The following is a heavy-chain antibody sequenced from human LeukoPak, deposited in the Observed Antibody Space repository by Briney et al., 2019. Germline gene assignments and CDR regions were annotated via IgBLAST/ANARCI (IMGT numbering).Heavy chain of an antibody. J-gene: IGHJ3*02. CDR2: IYYSGST. CDR3: ARDVTTVVTPPQDAFDI. CDR1: GGSISSYY. D-gene: IGHD4-23*01. Sequence: SETLSLTCTVSGGSISSYYWSWIRQPPGKGLEWIGYIYYSGSTNYNPSLKSRVTISVDTSKNQFSLKLSSVTAADTAVYYCARDVTTVVTPPQDAFDIWGQGTMVTVSS. V-gene: IGHV4-59*01.